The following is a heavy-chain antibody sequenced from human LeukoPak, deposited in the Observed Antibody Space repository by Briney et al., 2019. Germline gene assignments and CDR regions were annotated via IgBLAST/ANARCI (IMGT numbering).Heavy chain of an antibody. CDR1: GFTFSSYS. D-gene: IGHD3-22*01. Sequence: GGSLRLSCAASGFTFSSYSMNWVRQAPGKGLEWVSSISSSSSYIYYADSVKGRFTISRDNAKNSLYPQMNSLRAEDTAVYYCARDQYYYDSSGDFDYWGQGTLVTVSS. CDR3: ARDQYYYDSSGDFDY. CDR2: ISSSSSYI. J-gene: IGHJ4*02. V-gene: IGHV3-21*01.